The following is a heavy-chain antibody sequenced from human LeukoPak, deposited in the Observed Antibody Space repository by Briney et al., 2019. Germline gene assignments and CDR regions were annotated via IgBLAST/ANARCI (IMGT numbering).Heavy chain of an antibody. J-gene: IGHJ4*02. CDR3: ARGWEGVATISWGLFGFDY. Sequence: GASVKVSCKASGYTFTSYYMHWVRQAPGQGLEWMGIINPSGGSTSYAQKFQGRVTTTRDTSTSTVYMELSSLRSEDTAVYYCARGWEGVATISWGLFGFDYWGQGTLVTVSS. V-gene: IGHV1-46*01. CDR1: GYTFTSYY. CDR2: INPSGGST. D-gene: IGHD5-12*01.